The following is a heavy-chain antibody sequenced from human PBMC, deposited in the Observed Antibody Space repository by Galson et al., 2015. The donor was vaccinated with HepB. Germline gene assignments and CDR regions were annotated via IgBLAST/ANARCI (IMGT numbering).Heavy chain of an antibody. V-gene: IGHV1-69*13. D-gene: IGHD6-19*01. CDR3: ARSGGEEYSSGWYAGGFDY. CDR2: IIPIFGTA. J-gene: IGHJ4*02. Sequence: SVKVSCKASGGTFSSYAISWVRQAPGQGLEWMGGIIPIFGTANYAQKFQGRVTITADESTSTAYMELSSLRSEDTAVYYCARSGGEEYSSGWYAGGFDYWGQGTLVTVSS. CDR1: GGTFSSYA.